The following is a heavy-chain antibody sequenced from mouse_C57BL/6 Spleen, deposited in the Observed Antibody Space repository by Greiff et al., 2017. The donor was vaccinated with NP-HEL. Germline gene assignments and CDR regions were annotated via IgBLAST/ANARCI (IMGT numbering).Heavy chain of an antibody. CDR1: GFTFSDFY. J-gene: IGHJ2*01. Sequence: EVKVVESGGGLVQSGRSLRLSCATSGFTFSDFYMEWVRQAPGKGLEWIAASRNKANDYTTEYSASVKGRFIVSRDTSQSILYLQMNALRAEDTAIYYCARDALDGYYFDYWGQGTTLTVSS. CDR2: SRNKANDYTT. V-gene: IGHV7-1*01. D-gene: IGHD2-3*01. CDR3: ARDALDGYYFDY.